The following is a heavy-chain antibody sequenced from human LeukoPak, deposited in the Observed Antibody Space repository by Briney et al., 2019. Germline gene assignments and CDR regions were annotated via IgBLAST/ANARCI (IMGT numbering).Heavy chain of an antibody. CDR1: GFTFSSYS. CDR3: ARRDTTGWFHHFDY. V-gene: IGHV3-21*01. CDR2: ISSSSSYI. J-gene: IGHJ4*02. D-gene: IGHD6-19*01. Sequence: PGGSLRLSCAASGFTFSSYSMNWVRQAPGKGLEWVSSISSSSSYIYYADSVKGRFTISRDNAKNSLYLQMNSLRAEDTAVYYCARRDTTGWFHHFDYWGQGTLVTVSS.